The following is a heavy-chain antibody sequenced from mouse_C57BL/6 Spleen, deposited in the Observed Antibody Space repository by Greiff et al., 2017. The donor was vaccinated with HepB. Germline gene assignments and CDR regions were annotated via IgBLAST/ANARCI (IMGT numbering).Heavy chain of an antibody. V-gene: IGHV5-17*01. J-gene: IGHJ3*01. CDR3: ARPGNDYDWFAY. D-gene: IGHD2-4*01. CDR1: GFTFSDYG. CDR2: ISSGSSTI. Sequence: EVKLQESGGGLVKPGGSLKLSCAASGFTFSDYGMHWVRQAPEKGLEWVAYISSGSSTIYYADTVKGRFTISRDNAKNTLFLQMTSLRSEDTAMYYCARPGNDYDWFAYWGQGTLVTVSA.